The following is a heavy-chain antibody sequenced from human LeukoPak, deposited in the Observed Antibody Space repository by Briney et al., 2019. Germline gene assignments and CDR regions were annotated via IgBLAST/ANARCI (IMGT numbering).Heavy chain of an antibody. CDR3: AKGGGYEAQYYYYYLDV. CDR2: IRYDGSNK. CDR1: GFTFSSYG. V-gene: IGHV3-30*02. D-gene: IGHD5-12*01. Sequence: GSLRLSCAASGFTFSSYGMYWVRQAPGKGLEWVAFIRYDGSNKYYADSVKGRFTVSRDNSKNTLYLQMKSLRAEDTAVYYCAKGGGYEAQYYYYYLDVWGKGTTVTISS. J-gene: IGHJ6*03.